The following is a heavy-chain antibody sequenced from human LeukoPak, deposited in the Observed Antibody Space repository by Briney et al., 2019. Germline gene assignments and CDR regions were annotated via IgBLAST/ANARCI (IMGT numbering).Heavy chain of an antibody. CDR2: ISSSSSYI. D-gene: IGHD4-23*01. Sequence: GGSLRLSCAASGFTFSSYSMNWVRQAPGKGLEWVSSISSSSSYIYYADSVKGRFTISRDNAENSLYLQMNSPRAEDTAVYYCARDDYGDKFFDYWGQGTLVTVSS. J-gene: IGHJ4*02. CDR3: ARDDYGDKFFDY. CDR1: GFTFSSYS. V-gene: IGHV3-21*01.